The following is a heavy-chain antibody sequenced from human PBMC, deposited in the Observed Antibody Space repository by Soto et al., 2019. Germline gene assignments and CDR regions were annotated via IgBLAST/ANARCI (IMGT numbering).Heavy chain of an antibody. D-gene: IGHD2-2*01. Sequence: ASVKVCCKASGYTFTGYYMHWVRQAPGQGLEWMGWINPNSGGTNYAQKFQGWVTMTRDTSISTAYMELSRLRSDDTAVYYCARGSAWEGYCSSTSCSYMDVWGKGTTVTVSS. CDR3: ARGSAWEGYCSSTSCSYMDV. CDR1: GYTFTGYY. CDR2: INPNSGGT. J-gene: IGHJ6*03. V-gene: IGHV1-2*04.